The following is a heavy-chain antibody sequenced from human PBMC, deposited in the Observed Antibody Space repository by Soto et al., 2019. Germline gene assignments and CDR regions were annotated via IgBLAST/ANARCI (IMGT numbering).Heavy chain of an antibody. CDR3: AKVSSSWYAGFFDL. J-gene: IGHJ4*02. CDR2: LSDSGDSI. D-gene: IGHD6-13*01. Sequence: EVQLLESGGGLVQPGRSLRLSCTASGFTFSSHAMTWVRQAPGKGLEWVSGLSDSGDSIYYADSVKGRFTIYRDNSMNTLYLQMNTLRVEDTAVYYCAKVSSSWYAGFFDLWSQGTLVTVSS. V-gene: IGHV3-23*01. CDR1: GFTFSSHA.